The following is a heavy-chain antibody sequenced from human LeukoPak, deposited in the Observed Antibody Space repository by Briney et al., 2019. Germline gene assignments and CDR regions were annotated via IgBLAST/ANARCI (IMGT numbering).Heavy chain of an antibody. CDR1: GGSISSNNDY. Sequence: NPSETLSLTCTVSGGSISSNNDYWGWLRQPPGKGLERIVAVYHSGGSYYNPSLKSRFTISVGPSKNLFSLTLTSVTAADTAAYYCARGYCNSTTCYKPHIRWFDPWGQGTLVTVSS. CDR2: VYHSGGS. J-gene: IGHJ5*02. CDR3: ARGYCNSTTCYKPHIRWFDP. D-gene: IGHD2-2*02. V-gene: IGHV4-39*07.